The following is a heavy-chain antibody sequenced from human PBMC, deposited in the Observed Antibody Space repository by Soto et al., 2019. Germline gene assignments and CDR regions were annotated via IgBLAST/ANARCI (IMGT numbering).Heavy chain of an antibody. V-gene: IGHV1-69*13. CDR2: IIPIFGTA. CDR3: ASFIVVVPAAILRSEYYFDY. D-gene: IGHD2-2*02. J-gene: IGHJ4*02. Sequence: SVKVSCKASGGTFSSYAISWVRQAPGQGLEWMGGIIPIFGTANYAQKFQGRVTITADESTSTAYMELSSLRSEDTAVYYCASFIVVVPAAILRSEYYFDYWGQGTLVTVSS. CDR1: GGTFSSYA.